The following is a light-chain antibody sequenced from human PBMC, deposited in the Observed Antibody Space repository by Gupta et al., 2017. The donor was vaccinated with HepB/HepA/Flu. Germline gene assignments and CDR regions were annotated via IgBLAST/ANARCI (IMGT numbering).Light chain of an antibody. CDR3: QQRSNWPLT. J-gene: IGKJ4*01. Sequence: EIVLTQSPATLSLSPGARATLSCRASQSVSSYLAWYQQKPGQAPRLLIYDASNRATGIPARFSGSGPGTDFTLTISSLEPEDFAVYYCQQRSNWPLTFGGGTKVEIK. V-gene: IGKV3D-11*02. CDR2: DAS. CDR1: QSVSSY.